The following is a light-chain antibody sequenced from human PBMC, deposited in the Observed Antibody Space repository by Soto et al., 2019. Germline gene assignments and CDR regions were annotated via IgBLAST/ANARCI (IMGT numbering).Light chain of an antibody. J-gene: IGLJ3*02. CDR1: NSNIGAGYD. V-gene: IGLV1-40*01. Sequence: QSVLTQPPSVSGAPGQRVTISCTGSNSNIGAGYDVHWYHQLPGTAPKLLIYGNNNRPSGVPDRFSGSKSGTSASLAITGLQAEDEADYFRQSYDSLSDSWVFGGGTKVTVL. CDR2: GNN. CDR3: QSYDSLSDSWV.